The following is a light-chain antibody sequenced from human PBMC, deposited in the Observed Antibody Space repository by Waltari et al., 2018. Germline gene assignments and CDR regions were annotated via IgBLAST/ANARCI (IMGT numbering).Light chain of an antibody. Sequence: QSALTQPPSASGSPGQSVTISCTGTSSAVGGYNFLSWYQHHPGKAPRLIIYEVSERPSGVPDRFSGSKSGNTASLTVSGLQAEDEADYYCSSYVANNNPVFGGGTKLTVL. CDR1: SSAVGGYNF. CDR3: SSYVANNNPV. CDR2: EVS. J-gene: IGLJ2*01. V-gene: IGLV2-8*01.